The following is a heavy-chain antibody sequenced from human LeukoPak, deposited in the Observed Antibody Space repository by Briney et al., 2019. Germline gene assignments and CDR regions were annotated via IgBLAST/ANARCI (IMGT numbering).Heavy chain of an antibody. CDR3: ARCIAVAAPDY. D-gene: IGHD6-19*01. CDR1: GYTFTSYG. CDR2: ISAYNGNT. Sequence: ASVKVSCKASGYTFTSYGIIWVRQAPGQELESMGWISAYNGNTNYAQKLQGRVTMTTDTSTSTAYMELRSLRSDDTAVYYCARCIAVAAPDYWGQGTLVTVSS. J-gene: IGHJ4*02. V-gene: IGHV1-18*04.